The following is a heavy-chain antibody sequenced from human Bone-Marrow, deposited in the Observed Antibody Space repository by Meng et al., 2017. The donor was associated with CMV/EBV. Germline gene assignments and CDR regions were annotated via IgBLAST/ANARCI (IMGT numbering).Heavy chain of an antibody. CDR1: GFTFSSYA. CDR2: ISYDGSNT. Sequence: GESLKISCAASGFTFSSYAMHWVRQAPGKGLEWVAVISYDGSNTYYADSVKGRFTISRDNSKNTLYLQMNSLRAEDTAVYYCARGGGVVVPAAPFDYWGQGTLVTVSS. V-gene: IGHV3-30*04. J-gene: IGHJ4*02. D-gene: IGHD2-2*01. CDR3: ARGGGVVVPAAPFDY.